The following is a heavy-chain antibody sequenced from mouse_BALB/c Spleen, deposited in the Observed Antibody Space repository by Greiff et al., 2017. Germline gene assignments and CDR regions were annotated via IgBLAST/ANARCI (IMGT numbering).Heavy chain of an antibody. Sequence: VNLVESGPGLVAPSQSLSITCTVSGFSLTNSGVHWVRQSPGKGLEWLGVIWGDGSTNYNSAFKSRLSISKDNSKSQVFLKMNSLQTDDTARYYCAKPIYYGYDWYFDVWGAGTTVTVSS. D-gene: IGHD2-2*01. J-gene: IGHJ1*01. V-gene: IGHV2-6-6*01. CDR3: AKPIYYGYDWYFDV. CDR2: IWGDGST. CDR1: GFSLTNSG.